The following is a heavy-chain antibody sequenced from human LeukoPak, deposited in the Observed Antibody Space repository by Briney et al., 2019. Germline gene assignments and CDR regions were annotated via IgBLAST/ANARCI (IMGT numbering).Heavy chain of an antibody. Sequence: ASVKVSCKASGYTFTGYYMHWVRQAPGQGLEWMGWTNPNSGGTNYAQKFQGRVTMTRDTSISTAYMELSRLRSDDTAVYYCARSAYYDFWSGSHWGQGTLVTVSS. D-gene: IGHD3-3*01. J-gene: IGHJ4*02. CDR3: ARSAYYDFWSGSH. CDR2: TNPNSGGT. V-gene: IGHV1-2*02. CDR1: GYTFTGYY.